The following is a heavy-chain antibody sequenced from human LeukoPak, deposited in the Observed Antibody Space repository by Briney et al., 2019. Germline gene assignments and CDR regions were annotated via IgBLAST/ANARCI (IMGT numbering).Heavy chain of an antibody. Sequence: GGSLRLSCAASGFTFSSYAMTWVRQAPGKGLEWVSVVSGSGTNTYYADSVKGRFTISRDNSKNTLYLQMNSLRAEDTAVYYCAKESGRSGWYGGSWFDPWGQGTLVTVSS. CDR1: GFTFSSYA. V-gene: IGHV3-23*01. CDR3: AKESGRSGWYGGSWFDP. CDR2: VSGSGTNT. J-gene: IGHJ5*02. D-gene: IGHD6-19*01.